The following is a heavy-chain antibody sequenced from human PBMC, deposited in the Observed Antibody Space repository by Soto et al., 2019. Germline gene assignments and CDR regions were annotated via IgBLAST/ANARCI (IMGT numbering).Heavy chain of an antibody. J-gene: IGHJ6*02. V-gene: IGHV1-18*01. CDR1: GYTFTSYG. CDR3: ARNHSSSWYPPNYHYYGMDV. D-gene: IGHD6-13*01. Sequence: ASVKGSCKASGYTFTSYGISWVRQAPGQGLEGMGWISAYNGNTNYAQKLQGRVTMTTDTSTSTAYMELRSLRSDDTAVYYCARNHSSSWYPPNYHYYGMDVWGQGTTLTVSS. CDR2: ISAYNGNT.